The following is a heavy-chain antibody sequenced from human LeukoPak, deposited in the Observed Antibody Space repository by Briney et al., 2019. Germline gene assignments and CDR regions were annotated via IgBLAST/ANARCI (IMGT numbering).Heavy chain of an antibody. CDR2: IYWDDAK. CDR1: GFSLSTSGVG. CDR3: AHTVTYSLGDAFDI. J-gene: IGHJ3*02. Sequence: SGPTLVKPTQTLTLTCTFSGFSLSTSGVGVGWFRQPPRKALEWLALIYWDDAKRYSPSLKNRLTITQDTSNKQVVLTMTNMDPMDTATYYCAHTVTYSLGDAFDIWGQGTMVTVSS. V-gene: IGHV2-5*02. D-gene: IGHD2-15*01.